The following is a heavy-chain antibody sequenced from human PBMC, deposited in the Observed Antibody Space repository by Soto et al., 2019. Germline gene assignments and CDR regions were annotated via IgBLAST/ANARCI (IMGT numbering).Heavy chain of an antibody. D-gene: IGHD3-16*01. V-gene: IGHV4-59*11. CDR1: GGSMSGLY. J-gene: IGHJ5*02. CDR3: ARGMDRKIGLFYL. Sequence: QVQLQEAGPGLVKPSETLSITCTVSGGSMSGLYWSWIRQSPLQGLEWIGYVYSNGATNYNPSFKGRVTLSVDTSKNQFSLRLTSVTAADTAVYYCARGMDRKIGLFYLWGPGNLITVAS. CDR2: VYSNGAT.